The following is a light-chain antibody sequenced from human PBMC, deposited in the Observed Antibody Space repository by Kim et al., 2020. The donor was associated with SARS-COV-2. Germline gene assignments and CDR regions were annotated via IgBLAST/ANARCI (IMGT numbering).Light chain of an antibody. CDR1: QSVDSAY. CDR3: QKYGNSPPLT. CDR2: GAS. J-gene: IGKJ4*01. Sequence: PGESATLSCRASQSVDSAYLAWYQQKPGQTPRLLIWGASNRVTGIPDRFTGSGSGTDFTLTISRLEPEDFAVYFCQKYGNSPPLTFGGGTKVDIK. V-gene: IGKV3-20*01.